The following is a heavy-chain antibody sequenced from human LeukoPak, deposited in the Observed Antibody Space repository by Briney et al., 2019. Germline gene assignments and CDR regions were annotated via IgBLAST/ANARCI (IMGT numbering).Heavy chain of an antibody. CDR2: ISAYNGNT. CDR3: ARGALTTIFGVVIISRGHAFDI. CDR1: GYTFTSYG. V-gene: IGHV1-18*01. D-gene: IGHD3-3*01. J-gene: IGHJ3*02. Sequence: ASVKVSCKASGYTFTSYGISWVRQAPGQGLEWMGWISAYNGNTNYAQKLQGRVTMATDTSTSTAYMELRSLRSDDTAVYHCARGALTTIFGVVIISRGHAFDIWGQGTMVTVSS.